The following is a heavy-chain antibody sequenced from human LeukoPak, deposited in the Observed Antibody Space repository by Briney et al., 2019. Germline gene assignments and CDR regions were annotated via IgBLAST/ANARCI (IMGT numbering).Heavy chain of an antibody. Sequence: ASVKVSCKASGYTFTSYGISWVRQAPGQGLEWMGWINPNSGGTNSAQKFQGRVTMTRDTSIITAYLELSRLRSDDTAVYFCARGYYDSSDYEYFQHWGQGTLVTVSS. CDR1: GYTFTSYG. CDR3: ARGYYDSSDYEYFQH. D-gene: IGHD3-22*01. CDR2: INPNSGGT. J-gene: IGHJ1*01. V-gene: IGHV1-2*02.